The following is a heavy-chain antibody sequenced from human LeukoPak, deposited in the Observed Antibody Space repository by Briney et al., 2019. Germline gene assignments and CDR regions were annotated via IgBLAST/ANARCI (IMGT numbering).Heavy chain of an antibody. V-gene: IGHV1-8*01. CDR3: ARVHYYYDSSGYCSVDAFDI. D-gene: IGHD3-22*01. Sequence: GASVKVSCKASGYTFTSNNINWVRQATGQGLEWMGWMNPNSGNTGYAQKFQGRVTMTRNTSISTAYMELSSLRSEDTAVYYCARVHYYYDSSGYCSVDAFDIWGQGTIVTVSS. CDR1: GYTFTSNN. J-gene: IGHJ3*02. CDR2: MNPNSGNT.